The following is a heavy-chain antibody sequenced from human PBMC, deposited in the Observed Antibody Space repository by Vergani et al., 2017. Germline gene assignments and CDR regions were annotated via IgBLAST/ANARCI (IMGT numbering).Heavy chain of an antibody. CDR2: ISSSGSTI. CDR3: ARGFRGMTTVTTAGWAY. D-gene: IGHD4-17*01. Sequence: EVQLVESGGGLVQPGGSLRLSCAASGFTFSSYEMNWVRQAPGKGLEWVSYISSSGSTIYYADSVKGRFTISRDNAKNSLYLQMNSLRAEDTAVYYCARGFRGMTTVTTAGWAYWGQGTLVTVSS. CDR1: GFTFSSYE. J-gene: IGHJ4*02. V-gene: IGHV3-48*03.